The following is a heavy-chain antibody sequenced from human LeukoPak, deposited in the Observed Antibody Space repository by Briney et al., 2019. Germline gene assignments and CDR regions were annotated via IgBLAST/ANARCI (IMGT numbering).Heavy chain of an antibody. V-gene: IGHV4-34*01. J-gene: IGHJ4*02. D-gene: IGHD1-26*01. CDR1: GGSFSGYY. Sequence: SETLSLTCAVYGGSFSGYYWSWIRQPPGKGLEWIGYIYHSGSTNYNPSLKSRVTISVDKSKNQFSLKLSSVTAADTAVYYCARDEGARIFDYWGQGTLVTVSS. CDR3: ARDEGARIFDY. CDR2: IYHSGST.